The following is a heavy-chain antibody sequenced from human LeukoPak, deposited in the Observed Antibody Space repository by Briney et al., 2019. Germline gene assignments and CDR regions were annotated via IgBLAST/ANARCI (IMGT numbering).Heavy chain of an antibody. V-gene: IGHV3-23*01. D-gene: IGHD1-26*01. CDR3: ANLEHSGSYSGSVYFDY. CDR1: GGTFSSYA. Sequence: SCKASGGTFSSYAMSWVRQAPGKGLEWVSAISGSGGSTYYADSVKGRFTISRDNSKNTLYLQMNSLRAEDTAVYYCANLEHSGSYSGSVYFDYWGQGTLVTVSS. CDR2: ISGSGGST. J-gene: IGHJ4*02.